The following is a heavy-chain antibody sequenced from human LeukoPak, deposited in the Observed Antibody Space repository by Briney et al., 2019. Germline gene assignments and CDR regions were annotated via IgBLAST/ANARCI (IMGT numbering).Heavy chain of an antibody. J-gene: IGHJ4*02. CDR1: GFNVSSNY. D-gene: IGHD5-18*01. CDR2: ISGSGGST. Sequence: PGGSLRLSCAASGFNVSSNYMSWVRQAPGKGLEWVSAISGSGGSTYYADSVKGRFTISRDNSKNTLYLQMNSLRAEDTAVYYCTKGTIWLPFDYWGQGTLVTVSS. CDR3: TKGTIWLPFDY. V-gene: IGHV3-23*01.